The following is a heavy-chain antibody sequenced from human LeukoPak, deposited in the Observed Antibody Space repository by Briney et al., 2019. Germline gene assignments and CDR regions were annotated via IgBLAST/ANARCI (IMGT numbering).Heavy chain of an antibody. CDR1: GGSISSASYY. CDR3: ARMIYYGSGSYPLYMDV. V-gene: IGHV4-61*02. J-gene: IGHJ6*03. CDR2: FYTSGTT. Sequence: SETLSLTCTVSGGSISSASYYWSWIRQPAGKGLEWIGRFYTSGTTNYNPSLRSRVTISVDTSNNQFSLKLSSVTAADRAVYYCARMIYYGSGSYPLYMDVWGKGTTVTISS. D-gene: IGHD3-10*01.